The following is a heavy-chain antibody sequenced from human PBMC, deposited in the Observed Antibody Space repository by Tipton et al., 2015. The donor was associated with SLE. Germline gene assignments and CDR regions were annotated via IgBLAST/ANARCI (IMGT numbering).Heavy chain of an antibody. Sequence: TLSLTCTVSGGSITSNGFYWSWIRQHPGKGLEWIGYIYHSGTTYYKPSLKSQITISVDTPKNQFSLKLSSVTAADTAVYYCARGPQLGIHFDSWGPGPLVTVPS. D-gene: IGHD7-27*01. CDR3: ARGPQLGIHFDS. CDR2: IYHSGTT. V-gene: IGHV4-31*01. CDR1: GGSITSNGFY. J-gene: IGHJ4*02.